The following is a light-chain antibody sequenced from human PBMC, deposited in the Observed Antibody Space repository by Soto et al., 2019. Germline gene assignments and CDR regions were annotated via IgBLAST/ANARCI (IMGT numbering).Light chain of an antibody. J-gene: IGKJ2*01. CDR1: QSDGSN. V-gene: IGKV3-15*01. Sequence: EIVMTQSPATLSVSPGERASLSCRASQSDGSNLAWYQQTAGQAPRLLIYGASTRATGIPARFSGSGSGTEFTLTISSLQSEDFAVYSCQQYTNWPYTFGQGTKLEIK. CDR3: QQYTNWPYT. CDR2: GAS.